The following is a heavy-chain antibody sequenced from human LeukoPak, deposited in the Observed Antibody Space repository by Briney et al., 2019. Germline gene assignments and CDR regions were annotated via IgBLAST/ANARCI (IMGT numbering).Heavy chain of an antibody. CDR2: IYYSGST. CDR1: GFNFANHA. J-gene: IGHJ6*02. CDR3: ARDRGYSYGYTGYYYYGMDV. V-gene: IGHV4-59*11. Sequence: AGGSLRLSCAASGFNFANHAMSWVRQTPGKGLEWIGYIYYSGSTNYNPSLKSRVTISVDTSKNQFSLKLSSVTAADTAVYYCARDRGYSYGYTGYYYYGMDVWGQGTTVTVSS. D-gene: IGHD5-18*01.